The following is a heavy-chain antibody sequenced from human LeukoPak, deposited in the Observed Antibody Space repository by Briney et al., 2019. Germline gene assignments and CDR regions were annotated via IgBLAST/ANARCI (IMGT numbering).Heavy chain of an antibody. CDR1: GYSITSGYY. CDR3: ARTDVVRGIITYFYDMDV. V-gene: IGHV4-38-2*01. D-gene: IGHD3-10*01. CDR2: LYHSGIT. Sequence: PSETLSLTCAVSGYSITSGYYWGWIRPPPGKGLEWIGSLYHSGITYYNPSLKSRVTISVDTSKNQFSLKLTSVTAADTAVYYCARTDVVRGIITYFYDMDVWGKGTTVTVSS. J-gene: IGHJ6*04.